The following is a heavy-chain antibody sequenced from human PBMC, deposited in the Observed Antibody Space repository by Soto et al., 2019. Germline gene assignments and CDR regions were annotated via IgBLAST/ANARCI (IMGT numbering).Heavy chain of an antibody. J-gene: IGHJ4*02. V-gene: IGHV3-30-3*01. CDR2: ISYDGSNK. CDR3: ARDLRSYYDILTGYPDY. Sequence: QVQLVESGGGVVQPGRSLRLSCAASGFTFSSYAMQWVRQAPGKGLEWVAVISYDGSNKYYADSVKGRFTISRDNSKNTLYLHMNSLRAEDTAVYYCARDLRSYYDILTGYPDYWGQGPLVTVSS. CDR1: GFTFSSYA. D-gene: IGHD3-9*01.